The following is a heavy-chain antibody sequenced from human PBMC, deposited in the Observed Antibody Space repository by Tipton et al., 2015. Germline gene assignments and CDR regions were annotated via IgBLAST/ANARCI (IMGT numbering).Heavy chain of an antibody. CDR3: ANAEWLGDP. CDR2: ITPNGAGT. V-gene: IGHV3-23*01. CDR1: GFDFSNSW. J-gene: IGHJ5*02. Sequence: SLRLSCAASGFDFSNSWMHWVRQAPGKGLEWVSSITPNGAGTYYADSVKGRFTISRDNSKNTLYLQMNSLRAEDTAVYYCANAEWLGDPWGQGTLVTVSS. D-gene: IGHD3-3*01.